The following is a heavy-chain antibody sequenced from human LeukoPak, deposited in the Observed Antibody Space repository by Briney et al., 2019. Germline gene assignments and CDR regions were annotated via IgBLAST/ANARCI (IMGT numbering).Heavy chain of an antibody. CDR3: ARVTYYDSSGAIDY. CDR2: INPNSGGT. D-gene: IGHD3-22*01. CDR1: GYTFTGYY. J-gene: IGHJ4*02. V-gene: IGHV1-2*06. Sequence: ASVKVSCKASGYTFTGYYMHWVRQAPGQGLEWMGRINPNSGGTNHAQKFQGRVTMTRDTSISTAYMELSRLRSDDTAVYYCARVTYYDSSGAIDYWGQGTLVTVSS.